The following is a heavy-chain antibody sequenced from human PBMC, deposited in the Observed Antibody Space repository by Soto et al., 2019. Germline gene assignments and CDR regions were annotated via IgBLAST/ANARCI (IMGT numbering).Heavy chain of an antibody. CDR2: VSHSGST. CDR1: GGSIISHL. D-gene: IGHD3-16*01. Sequence: SETLSLTCTVSGGSIISHLWSWIRQHPGKGLEWIGYVSHSGSTTHNPSLKSRVTISLDTSKNQVSLQLRSVTAADTAVYYCAREGPLSGDAFDIWGRGTKVTVSS. CDR3: AREGPLSGDAFDI. V-gene: IGHV4-59*11. J-gene: IGHJ3*02.